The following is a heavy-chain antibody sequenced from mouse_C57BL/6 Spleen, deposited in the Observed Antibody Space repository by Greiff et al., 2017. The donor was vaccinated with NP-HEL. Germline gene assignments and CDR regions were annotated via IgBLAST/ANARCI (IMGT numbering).Heavy chain of an antibody. D-gene: IGHD2-4*01. CDR1: GYTFTDYN. Sequence: EVQLQQSGPELVKPGASVKMSCKASGYTFTDYNMHWVKQSHGKSLEWIGYINPNNGGTSYNQKFKGKAKLTVNKSSSTAYMELRSLTSEDSAVYYWARDDYDYDGRVRYFDVWGTGTTVTVSS. V-gene: IGHV1-22*01. CDR2: INPNNGGT. CDR3: ARDDYDYDGRVRYFDV. J-gene: IGHJ1*03.